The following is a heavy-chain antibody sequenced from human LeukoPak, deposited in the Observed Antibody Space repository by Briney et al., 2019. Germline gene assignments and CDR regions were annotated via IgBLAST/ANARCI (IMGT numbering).Heavy chain of an antibody. J-gene: IGHJ5*02. Sequence: SETLSLICTVSGYSISSGYYWAWVRQPPGKGLEWIGTVYHSGSTYYNPSLRSRVTISVETSKNQFSLKVRSMTAADTAVYYCARVPGVYYDRLTGYGSGWFDPWGQGTLVTVSS. CDR1: GYSISSGYY. CDR2: VYHSGST. V-gene: IGHV4-38-2*02. D-gene: IGHD3-9*01. CDR3: ARVPGVYYDRLTGYGSGWFDP.